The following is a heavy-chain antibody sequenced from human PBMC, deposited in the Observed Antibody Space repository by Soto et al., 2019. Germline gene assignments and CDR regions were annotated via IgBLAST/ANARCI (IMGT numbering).Heavy chain of an antibody. CDR1: GFSLSTSGVG. D-gene: IGHD6-19*01. V-gene: IGHV2-5*02. J-gene: IGHJ5*02. CDR2: IYWDDDK. CDR3: AHFFVAAAESWYNWFDP. Sequence: QITLKESGPTLVKPTQTLTLTCTFSGFSLSTSGVGVGWIRQPPGKALEWLALIYWDDDKRYSPSLKSRLTITKDNSKNQVVLTMTNMDPVDTATYYCAHFFVAAAESWYNWFDPWGQGTLVTVSS.